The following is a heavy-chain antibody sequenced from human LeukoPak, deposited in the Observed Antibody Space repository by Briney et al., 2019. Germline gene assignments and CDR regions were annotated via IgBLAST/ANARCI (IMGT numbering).Heavy chain of an antibody. D-gene: IGHD1-26*01. Sequence: APVKVSCKASGYTFTSYGISWVRQAPGQGLEWMGWISAYNGNTKYAQKLQGRVTMTTDTSTSTAYMELRSLRSDDTAVYYCARDRPVGASEYYYYGMDVWGQGTTVTVSS. J-gene: IGHJ6*02. CDR2: ISAYNGNT. CDR1: GYTFTSYG. V-gene: IGHV1-18*04. CDR3: ARDRPVGASEYYYYGMDV.